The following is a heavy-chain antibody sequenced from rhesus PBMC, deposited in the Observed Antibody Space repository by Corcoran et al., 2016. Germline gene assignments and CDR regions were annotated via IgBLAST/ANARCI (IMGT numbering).Heavy chain of an antibody. CDR1: GFSLSTSGMR. D-gene: IGHD2-39*01. CDR3: ARGTTPNWYFDL. CDR2: IDWDDDK. J-gene: IGHJ2*01. Sequence: QVTLKESGPALVKPTQTLTLTCSFSGFSLSTSGMRVSWIRQSPGKTREWLARIDWDDDKHYSTSIKSRLTISKDTSKNQVVLTMTNMDPVDTATYYCARGTTPNWYFDLWGPGTPIAISS. V-gene: IGHV2S2*01.